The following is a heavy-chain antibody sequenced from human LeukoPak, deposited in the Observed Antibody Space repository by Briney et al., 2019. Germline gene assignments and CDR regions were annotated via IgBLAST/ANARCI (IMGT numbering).Heavy chain of an antibody. J-gene: IGHJ2*01. Sequence: GGSLRLSCAASGFTFSSYNMNWVRQAPGKGLEWVSSISSSSSYIYYADSVKGRFTISRDNAKNSLYLQMNSLRAEDTAVYYCARDPSPTIAARDYWYFDLWGRGTLVTVSS. CDR3: ARDPSPTIAARDYWYFDL. CDR1: GFTFSSYN. D-gene: IGHD6-6*01. CDR2: ISSSSSYI. V-gene: IGHV3-21*01.